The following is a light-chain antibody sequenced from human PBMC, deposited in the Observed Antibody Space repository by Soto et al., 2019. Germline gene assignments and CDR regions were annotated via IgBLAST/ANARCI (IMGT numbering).Light chain of an antibody. CDR1: QSLGDRF. CDR2: RAS. Sequence: IVLTQSPGTLSLSPGERASLSCRASQSLGDRFLAWYQQKPGQAPRLLIHRASTRAAGVPDRFSGSGSGRDFTLTISRLEPEDFAVYYCQQYESSIPTFGQGTKVDIK. J-gene: IGKJ1*01. V-gene: IGKV3-20*01. CDR3: QQYESSIPT.